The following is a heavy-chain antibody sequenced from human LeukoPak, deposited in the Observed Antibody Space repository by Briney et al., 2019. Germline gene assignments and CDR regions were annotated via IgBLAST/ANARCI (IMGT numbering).Heavy chain of an antibody. CDR3: ARDGEIGAFEYQLRYYYMDV. J-gene: IGHJ6*03. D-gene: IGHD2-2*01. CDR2: INPNSGGT. CDR1: GYTFTGYY. V-gene: IGHV1-2*02. Sequence: GASVKVSCKASGYTFTGYYMHWVRQAPGQGLEWMGWINPNSGGTNYAQKFQGRVTMTRDTSISTAYMELSRLRSDDTAVYYCARDGEIGAFEYQLRYYYMDVWGKGTTVTVSS.